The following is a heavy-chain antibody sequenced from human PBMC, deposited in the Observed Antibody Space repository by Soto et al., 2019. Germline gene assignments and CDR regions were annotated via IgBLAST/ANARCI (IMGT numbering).Heavy chain of an antibody. CDR3: ARVTVVGDYGSYWYFDL. V-gene: IGHV4-4*02. CDR1: GGSISSSNW. Sequence: QVQLQESGPGLVKPSGTLSLTCAVSGGSISSSNWWSWVRQPPGKGLEWIGEIYHSGSTNYNPSLKSRVTISVDKSKNQCSLKLSSVTAADTAVYYCARVTVVGDYGSYWYFDLWGRGTLVTVSS. CDR2: IYHSGST. J-gene: IGHJ2*01. D-gene: IGHD4-17*01.